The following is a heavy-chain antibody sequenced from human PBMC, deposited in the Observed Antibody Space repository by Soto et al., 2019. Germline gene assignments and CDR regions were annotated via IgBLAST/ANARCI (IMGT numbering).Heavy chain of an antibody. CDR2: FSAGNGNT. V-gene: IGHV1-3*05. CDR3: ARSIVVVTALAY. CDR1: GYTFTSYA. D-gene: IGHD2-21*02. J-gene: IGHJ4*02. Sequence: QVQLVQSGAEEKKPGASVKVSCKASGYTFTSYAMHWVRQAPGQRLEWMGWFSAGNGNTKYSRKFEGTVTITGDTSARTAYMELSSLRAEDTAVYYCARSIVVVTALAYWGQGTLVTGSS.